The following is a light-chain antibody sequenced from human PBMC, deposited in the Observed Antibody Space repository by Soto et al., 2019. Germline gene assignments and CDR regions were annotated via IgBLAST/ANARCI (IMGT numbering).Light chain of an antibody. J-gene: IGKJ1*01. CDR1: QSVSSSY. CDR3: QQYGSSLWT. V-gene: IGKV3-20*01. CDR2: GAS. Sequence: EIVLTQSPGTLSLSPWERATLSCRASQSVSSSYLAWYQQKPGQAPRLLIYGASSRATGIPDRFSGSGSGTDFTLTISRLEPEDFAVYYCQQYGSSLWTFGQGTKVEIK.